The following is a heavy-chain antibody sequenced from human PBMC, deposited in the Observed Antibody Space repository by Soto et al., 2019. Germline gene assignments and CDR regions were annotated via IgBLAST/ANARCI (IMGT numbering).Heavy chain of an antibody. CDR3: ARTGTTAYGMDV. CDR2: IIPIFGTA. V-gene: IGHV1-69*12. Sequence: QVQLVQPGAEAKKPGSSVKVSCKASGGTFSSYAISWVRQAPGAGLEWMGGIIPIFGTANYAQKFQGRVTMTADESTSTAYMELSSLRSEDAAVYYGARTGTTAYGMDVWGQGTTVTVSS. J-gene: IGHJ6*02. CDR1: GGTFSSYA. D-gene: IGHD1-7*01.